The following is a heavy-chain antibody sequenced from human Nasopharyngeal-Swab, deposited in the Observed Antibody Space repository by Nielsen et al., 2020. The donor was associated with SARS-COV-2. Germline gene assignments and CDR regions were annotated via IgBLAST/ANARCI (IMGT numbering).Heavy chain of an antibody. CDR1: GGSISSGGYY. D-gene: IGHD1-7*01. J-gene: IGHJ4*02. Sequence: SETLSLTCTVSGGSISSGGYYWSWIRQHPGKGLEWIGYIYYSGSTYYNPSLKSRVTISVDKSKNQFSLNLSSVTAADTAVYYCARGGGWNFGYWGQGTLVTVSS. CDR2: IYYSGST. V-gene: IGHV4-31*03. CDR3: ARGGGWNFGY.